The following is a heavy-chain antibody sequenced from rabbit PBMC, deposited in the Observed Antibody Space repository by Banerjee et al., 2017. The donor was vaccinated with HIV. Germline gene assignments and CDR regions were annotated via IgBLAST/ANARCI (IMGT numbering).Heavy chain of an antibody. Sequence: QEQLEESGGDLVKPGASLTLTCTASGFSFSSSYYMCWVRQAPGKGLELIACIYSGDANTAYASWAKGRFTISKTSSTTVTLQMTSLTAADTATYFCARSSDSSNVSPFNLWGPGTLVTVS. D-gene: IGHD8-1*01. CDR1: GFSFSSSYY. V-gene: IGHV1S45*01. CDR2: IYSGDANT. J-gene: IGHJ4*01. CDR3: ARSSDSSNVSPFNL.